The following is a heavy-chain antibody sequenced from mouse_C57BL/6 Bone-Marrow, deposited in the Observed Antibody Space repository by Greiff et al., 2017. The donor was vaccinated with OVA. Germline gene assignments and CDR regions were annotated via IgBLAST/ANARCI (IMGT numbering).Heavy chain of an antibody. CDR3: ARHNYGSSYWYFDV. CDR2: ISNGGGST. D-gene: IGHD1-1*01. J-gene: IGHJ1*03. Sequence: DVQLVESGGGLVQPGGSLKLSCAASGFTFSDYYMYWVRQTPEKRLEWVAYISNGGGSTYYPDTVKGRFTISRDNAKNTLYLQMSRLKSEDTAMYYCARHNYGSSYWYFDVWGTGTTVTVSS. V-gene: IGHV5-12*01. CDR1: GFTFSDYY.